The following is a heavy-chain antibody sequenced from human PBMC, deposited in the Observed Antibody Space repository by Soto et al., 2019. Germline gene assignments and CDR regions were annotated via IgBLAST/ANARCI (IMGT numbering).Heavy chain of an antibody. J-gene: IGHJ4*02. CDR2: IDTSGHST. CDR3: AKDSWYFDL. CDR1: GFVFTNFW. Sequence: QAGGSLRLSCEASGFVFTNFWMHWVRHVPGKGLVWVARIDTSGHSTNYAGSVKGRFTISRDNAKNTVSLQMNSLRVEDTGVYYCAKDSWYFDLWSQGSQVTVSS. V-gene: IGHV3-74*01. D-gene: IGHD6-13*01.